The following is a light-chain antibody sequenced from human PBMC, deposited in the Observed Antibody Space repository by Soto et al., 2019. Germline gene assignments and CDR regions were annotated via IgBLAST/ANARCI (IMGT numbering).Light chain of an antibody. J-gene: IGLJ1*01. Sequence: QSVLPQPASVSGSPGQSITISCTGSSSDIGAFNYVARYQQHPGKAPKLIIHGVTNRPSGVSSRFSGSKSDYTASLTISGLQAEDEADYYCSSYTTAFFYVFGSGTKVTVL. CDR2: GVT. CDR1: SSDIGAFNY. CDR3: SSYTTAFFYV. V-gene: IGLV2-14*01.